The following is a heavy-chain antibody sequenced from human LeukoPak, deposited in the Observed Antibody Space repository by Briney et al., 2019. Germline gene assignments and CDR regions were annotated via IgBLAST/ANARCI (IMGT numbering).Heavy chain of an antibody. J-gene: IGHJ5*02. V-gene: IGHV1-2*02. CDR3: AREREVGYSSVTFDP. CDR2: INPNSGGT. Sequence: ASVKVSCKASGYTFTGYYMHWVRQAPGQGLEWMGWINPNSGGTNYAQKFQGRVTMTRDTSISTAYMEPSRLRSDDTAVYYCAREREVGYSSVTFDPWGQGTLVTVSS. CDR1: GYTFTGYY. D-gene: IGHD5-18*01.